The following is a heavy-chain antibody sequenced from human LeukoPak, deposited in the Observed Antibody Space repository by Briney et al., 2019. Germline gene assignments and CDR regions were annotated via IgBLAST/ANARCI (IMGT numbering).Heavy chain of an antibody. CDR3: AKAAGYSYGYYFDY. Sequence: GESLRLSCAASGFTVSSNYMSWVRQAPGKGLEWVSGISGSGGSTYYADSVKGRFTISRDNSKNTLYLQMNSLRAEDTAVYYCAKAAGYSYGYYFDYWGQGTLVTVSS. J-gene: IGHJ4*02. CDR1: GFTVSSNY. D-gene: IGHD5-18*01. CDR2: ISGSGGST. V-gene: IGHV3-23*01.